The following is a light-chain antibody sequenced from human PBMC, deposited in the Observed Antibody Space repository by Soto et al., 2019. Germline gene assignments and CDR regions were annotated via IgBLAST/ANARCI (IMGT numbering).Light chain of an antibody. Sequence: DIHLTQSPSFLSASVGDRVTITCRASQGIASSLAWYQQKAGKAPKLLIYGASTLETGVPSRFSGSGPGTEFTLTISSLQPEDFGIYYCQQFNSYPLTFGGGTKVEIK. CDR2: GAS. J-gene: IGKJ4*01. V-gene: IGKV1-9*01. CDR1: QGIASS. CDR3: QQFNSYPLT.